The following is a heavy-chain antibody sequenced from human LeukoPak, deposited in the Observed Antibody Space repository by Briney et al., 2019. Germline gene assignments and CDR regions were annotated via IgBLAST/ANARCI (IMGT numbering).Heavy chain of an antibody. Sequence: GGSLRLSCAASGFTFSSYAMSWVRQAPGKGLDCVSAISGSGVTTYYADSVKGRFTISRDNSKNTLYLQMNSLRAEDTALYYCAKDRDYYLVGFFDYWGQGTLVTVSS. CDR3: AKDRDYYLVGFFDY. CDR2: ISGSGVTT. V-gene: IGHV3-23*01. D-gene: IGHD3-10*01. J-gene: IGHJ4*02. CDR1: GFTFSSYA.